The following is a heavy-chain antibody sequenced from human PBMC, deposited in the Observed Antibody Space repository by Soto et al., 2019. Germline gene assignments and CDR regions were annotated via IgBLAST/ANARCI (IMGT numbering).Heavy chain of an antibody. V-gene: IGHV4-34*01. J-gene: IGHJ4*02. CDR2: IHHSGST. CDR3: ARGVDSSSGYLF. Sequence: SETLSLTCALYGGSFDGYYWSWIRQSPGKGLEWIGEIHHSGSTKYNPSLKSRVSLSVDTSTKQFSLKMTSMTAADRGVYYCARGVDSSSGYLFRGQGTPGPVSS. D-gene: IGHD3-3*01. CDR1: GGSFDGYY.